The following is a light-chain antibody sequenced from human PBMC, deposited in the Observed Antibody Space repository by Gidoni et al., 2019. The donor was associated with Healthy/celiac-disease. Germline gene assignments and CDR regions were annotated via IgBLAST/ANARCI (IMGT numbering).Light chain of an antibody. CDR3: QQYGSSPQT. J-gene: IGKJ1*01. V-gene: IGKV3-20*01. CDR1: QSVSSSY. CDR2: GAS. Sequence: EIVFTQSPDTLSLSPGERATLSCRASQSVSSSYLAWYQQKSGQAPRLLIYGASSRATGIPDRFSGSGSGTDFTLTISRLEPEDFAVYYCQQYGSSPQTFGQGTKVEIK.